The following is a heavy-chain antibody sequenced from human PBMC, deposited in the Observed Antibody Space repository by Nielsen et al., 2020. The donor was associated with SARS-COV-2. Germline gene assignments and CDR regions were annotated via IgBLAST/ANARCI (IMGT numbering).Heavy chain of an antibody. V-gene: IGHV1-18*04. CDR1: GNSFTSYW. J-gene: IGHJ4*02. CDR3: ARDAIRFYSDSSGYYDY. D-gene: IGHD3-22*01. CDR2: ISAYNGRT. Sequence: GESLKISCKGSGNSFTSYWISWVRQAPGQGLEWMGWISAYNGRTSYAQKLQGRGTMTIDTSTDTAWLELRSLRSDDTAVYYCARDAIRFYSDSSGYYDYWGQGTLVTVSS.